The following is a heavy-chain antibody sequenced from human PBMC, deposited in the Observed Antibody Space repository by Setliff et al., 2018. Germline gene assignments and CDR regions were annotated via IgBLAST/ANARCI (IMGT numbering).Heavy chain of an antibody. Sequence: ASVKVSCKASGYTFTSYDINWVRQATGQGLEWMGWMNPNSGNTAYAQKFQGRVTMTRNSSISTAYMELSTLRSEDTAVYYRARAGYDSSGYYYEGGTYWGQGTLVTVSS. D-gene: IGHD3-22*01. CDR3: ARAGYDSSGYYYEGGTY. J-gene: IGHJ4*02. CDR2: MNPNSGNT. V-gene: IGHV1-8*01. CDR1: GYTFTSYD.